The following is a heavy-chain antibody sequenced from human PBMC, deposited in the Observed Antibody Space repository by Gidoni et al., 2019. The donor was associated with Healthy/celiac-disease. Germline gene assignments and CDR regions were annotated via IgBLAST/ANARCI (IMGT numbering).Heavy chain of an antibody. CDR2: IYYSGST. CDR1: GGSISSYY. V-gene: IGHV4-59*08. J-gene: IGHJ4*02. CDR3: ARHVGAKNSGYYFSFDY. Sequence: QVQLQESGPGLVKPSETLSLTCTVSGGSISSYYWSWIRQPPGKGLEWIGYIYYSGSTNYNPSLKSRVTISVDTSKNQFSLKLSSVTAADTAVYYCARHVGAKNSGYYFSFDYWGQGTLVTVSS. D-gene: IGHD3-22*01.